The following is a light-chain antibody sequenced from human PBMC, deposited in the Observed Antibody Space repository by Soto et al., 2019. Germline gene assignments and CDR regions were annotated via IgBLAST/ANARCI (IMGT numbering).Light chain of an antibody. CDR2: EGS. Sequence: QSVLTQPRSVSGSPGQSLTISCTGTSSDVGSYNLVSWYQQHPGKAPKLMIYEGSKRPSGVSNRFSGSKSGNTASLTISGLQAEDEADYYCCSYAGSSTFVFGTGTKVTVL. V-gene: IGLV2-23*01. CDR3: CSYAGSSTFV. J-gene: IGLJ1*01. CDR1: SSDVGSYNL.